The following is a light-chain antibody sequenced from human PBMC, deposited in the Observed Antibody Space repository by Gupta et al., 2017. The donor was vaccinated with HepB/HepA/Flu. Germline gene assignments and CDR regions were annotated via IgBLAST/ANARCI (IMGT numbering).Light chain of an antibody. J-gene: IGLJ2*01. V-gene: IGLV3-1*01. Sequence: SSELTQPPSVSVSPGQTASLTCSGVKLGDKYACWYQQKPGQDLVLVIYKDSKGTAGRPERFSGSNSGTTATLTIGGTQAMDEDDYDCQAGDSSTVVFGGGTKLTVL. CDR3: QAGDSSTVV. CDR1: KLGDKY. CDR2: KDS.